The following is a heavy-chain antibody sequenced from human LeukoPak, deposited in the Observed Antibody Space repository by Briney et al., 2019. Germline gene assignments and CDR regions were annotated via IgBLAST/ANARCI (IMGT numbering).Heavy chain of an antibody. J-gene: IGHJ6*03. CDR2: MNEYGSEI. Sequence: GGSLRLSCAVSGFTFSGYSMSWVRQAPGKGLEWVAKMNEYGSEIFYVDSVKGRFTISRDNAKESLYLQMNNLRVEDTAVYFCRGTRTTIFAYFMDVWGKGTTVTVSS. D-gene: IGHD3-3*01. CDR3: RGTRTTIFAYFMDV. V-gene: IGHV3-7*01. CDR1: GFTFSGYS.